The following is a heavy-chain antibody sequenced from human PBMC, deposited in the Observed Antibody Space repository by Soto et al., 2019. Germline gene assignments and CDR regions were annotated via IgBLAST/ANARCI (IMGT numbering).Heavy chain of an antibody. J-gene: IGHJ4*02. V-gene: IGHV1-69*13. CDR3: ASGRGNEIVVVVAARYYFDY. Sequence: SVKVSCKASGGTFSSYAISWVRQAPGQGLEWMGGIIPIFGTANYAQKFQGRVTITADESTSTAYMELSSLRSEDTAVYYCASGRGNEIVVVVAARYYFDYWGQGTLVTVSS. D-gene: IGHD2-15*01. CDR2: IIPIFGTA. CDR1: GGTFSSYA.